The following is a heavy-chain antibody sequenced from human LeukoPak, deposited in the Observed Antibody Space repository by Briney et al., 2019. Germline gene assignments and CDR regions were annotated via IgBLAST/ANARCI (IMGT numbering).Heavy chain of an antibody. J-gene: IGHJ5*02. CDR2: IRSNTYGGST. Sequence: GESLRLSCEGSGFTFGDYGVGWFRQAPGKGLQWVTSIRSNTYGGSTEYVPSVKGRFTISRDDSDSIAYLQMNSLKAEDTAIYHCARVSRGGITASWFDPWGQGTLVTVSS. D-gene: IGHD6-13*01. CDR3: ARVSRGGITASWFDP. CDR1: GFTFGDYG. V-gene: IGHV3-49*03.